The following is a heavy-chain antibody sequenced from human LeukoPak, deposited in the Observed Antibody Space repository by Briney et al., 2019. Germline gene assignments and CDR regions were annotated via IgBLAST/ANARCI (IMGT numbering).Heavy chain of an antibody. V-gene: IGHV1-46*01. Sequence: ASVKVSCTASGYTFTGYYMHWVRQAPGQGLEWMGIINPSGGSTRYAQKFQGRVTMTRDTSTSTAYMELSSLRSEDTAVYYCARSYSGSYYAESGVDYWGQGTLVTVSS. CDR2: INPSGGST. J-gene: IGHJ4*02. D-gene: IGHD1-26*01. CDR1: GYTFTGYY. CDR3: ARSYSGSYYAESGVDY.